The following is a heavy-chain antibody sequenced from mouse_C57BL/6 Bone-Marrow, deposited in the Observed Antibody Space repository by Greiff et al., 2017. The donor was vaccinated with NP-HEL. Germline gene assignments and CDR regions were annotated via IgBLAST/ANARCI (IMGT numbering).Heavy chain of an antibody. V-gene: IGHV1-63*01. J-gene: IGHJ2*01. D-gene: IGHD2-4*01. CDR2: IYPGGGYT. CDR3: AKGGLSPFDY. Sequence: QVQLKESGAELVRPGTSVKMSCKASGYTFTNYWIGWAKQRPGHGLEWIGDIYPGGGYTNYNEKFKGKATLTADKSSSTAYMQFSSLTSEDSAIYYCAKGGLSPFDYWGQGTTLTVSS. CDR1: GYTFTNYW.